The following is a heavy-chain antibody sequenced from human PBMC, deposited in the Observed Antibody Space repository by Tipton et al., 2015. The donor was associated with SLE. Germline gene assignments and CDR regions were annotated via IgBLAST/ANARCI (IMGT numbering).Heavy chain of an antibody. CDR3: ARVRADFGVVIIYEY. CDR1: GYSFTSYW. Sequence: QLVQSGAEVKKPGESLKISCKASGYSFTSYWIGWVRQVPGKGPDCMGIIYPDDSDTRYSPSFQGQVTISADKSNRIVSLLWSSLKASDTAMYYCARVRADFGVVIIYEYWGQGTLVTVSS. CDR2: IYPDDSDT. J-gene: IGHJ4*02. V-gene: IGHV5-51*03. D-gene: IGHD3-3*01.